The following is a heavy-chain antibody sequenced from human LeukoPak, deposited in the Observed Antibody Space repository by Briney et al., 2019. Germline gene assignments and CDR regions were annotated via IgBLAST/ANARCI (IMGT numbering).Heavy chain of an antibody. V-gene: IGHV5-51*01. Sequence: GESLKSSCKGSGDSFTSYWIGWVRQMPGKGLEWMGIIYPGDCDTRYSASFEGQGTISSDKSISTAYLQWSSLKASDTAMYYCARQESGGTTPWGQGTLVTDSS. J-gene: IGHJ5*02. D-gene: IGHD1-7*01. CDR2: IYPGDCDT. CDR1: GDSFTSYW. CDR3: ARQESGGTTP.